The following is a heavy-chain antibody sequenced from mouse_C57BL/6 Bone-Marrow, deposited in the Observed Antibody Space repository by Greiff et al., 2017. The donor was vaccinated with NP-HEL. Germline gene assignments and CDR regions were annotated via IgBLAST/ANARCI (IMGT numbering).Heavy chain of an antibody. Sequence: VQLQQPGAELVKPGASVKLSCKASGYTFTSYWMQWVKQRPGQGLEWIGEIDPSDSYTNYNQKFKGTATLTVDTSSSTTYMQLSSLTSEDSAVYYCARNGDLLWFPCYAMDYWGQGTSVTVSS. CDR2: IDPSDSYT. D-gene: IGHD2-2*01. CDR3: ARNGDLLWFPCYAMDY. V-gene: IGHV1-50*01. CDR1: GYTFTSYW. J-gene: IGHJ4*01.